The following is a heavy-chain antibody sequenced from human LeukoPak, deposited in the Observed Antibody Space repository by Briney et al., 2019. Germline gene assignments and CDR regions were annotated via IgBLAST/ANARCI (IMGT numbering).Heavy chain of an antibody. CDR3: ARVDGSVDY. V-gene: IGHV1-8*03. CDR2: INTKSGMT. J-gene: IGHJ4*02. D-gene: IGHD3-22*01. CDR1: GYTFTRYD. Sequence: GASVKVSCKASGYTFTRYDINWVRQATGQGLEWMGWINTKSGMTGHAQKFQGRITITKDTSISTVYMELSSLSSEDTAVYFCARVDGSVDYWGQGTLVTVSS.